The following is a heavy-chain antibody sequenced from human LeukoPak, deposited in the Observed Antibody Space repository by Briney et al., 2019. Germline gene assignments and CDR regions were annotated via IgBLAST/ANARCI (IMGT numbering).Heavy chain of an antibody. J-gene: IGHJ4*02. CDR1: GFTFSSYA. D-gene: IGHD3-10*01. Sequence: TGGSLRLSCAASGFTFSSYAMSWVRQAPGKGLEWVSAISGSGGSTYYADSVKGRFTISRDNSKNTLYLQMNSLRAEDTAVYYCAKAGSYYYGSGSYYGLDYWGQGTLVTVSS. V-gene: IGHV3-23*01. CDR2: ISGSGGST. CDR3: AKAGSYYYGSGSYYGLDY.